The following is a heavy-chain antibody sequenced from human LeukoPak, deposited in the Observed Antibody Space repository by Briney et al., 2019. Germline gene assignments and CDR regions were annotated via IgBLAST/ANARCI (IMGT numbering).Heavy chain of an antibody. CDR3: ARHSTLAMIDY. Sequence: SETLSLTCTVSGGSISSSSYYWGWIRQPPGKGLKWIGSIYYSGSTYYNPSLKSRVTISVDTSKNQFSLKLSSVTAADTAVYHCARHSTLAMIDYWGQGTLVTVSS. V-gene: IGHV4-39*01. D-gene: IGHD5-12*01. J-gene: IGHJ4*02. CDR1: GGSISSSSYY. CDR2: IYYSGST.